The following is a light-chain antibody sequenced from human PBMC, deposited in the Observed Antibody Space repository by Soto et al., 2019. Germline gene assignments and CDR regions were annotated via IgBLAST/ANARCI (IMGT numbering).Light chain of an antibody. Sequence: QSALTQPASVSGSPGQSITISCTGTSSDVGGYNYVSWYQQHPGKVPKLMIYDVTNRPSGVSNRFSGSKSGYTACLTISGLQAEDEADYYCCSYTSSSTPVVFGGGTKLTVL. CDR1: SSDVGGYNY. V-gene: IGLV2-14*01. CDR3: CSYTSSSTPVV. CDR2: DVT. J-gene: IGLJ2*01.